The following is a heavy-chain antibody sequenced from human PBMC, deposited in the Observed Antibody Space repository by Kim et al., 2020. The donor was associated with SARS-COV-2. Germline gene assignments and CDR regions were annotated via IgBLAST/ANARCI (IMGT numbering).Heavy chain of an antibody. CDR2: ISSNGGST. CDR3: VKGVEEQWLAQYYYYGMDV. J-gene: IGHJ6*02. CDR1: GFTFSSYA. Sequence: GGSLRLSCSASGFTFSSYAMHWVRQAPGKGLEYVSAISSNGGSTYYVDSVKGRFTISRDNSKNTLYLQMSCLSAEDTAVYYCVKGVEEQWLAQYYYYGMDVWGHGSTVTVSS. V-gene: IGHV3-64D*09. D-gene: IGHD6-19*01.